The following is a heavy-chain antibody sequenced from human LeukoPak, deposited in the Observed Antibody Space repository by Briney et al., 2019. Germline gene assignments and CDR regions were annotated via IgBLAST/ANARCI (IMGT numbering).Heavy chain of an antibody. D-gene: IGHD5-18*01. CDR3: AKDRGYSYGSIFDY. CDR2: ISYDGSNK. V-gene: IGHV3-30*18. J-gene: IGHJ4*02. CDR1: GFTFSSYG. Sequence: GGSLRLSCAASGFTFSSYGMHWVRQAPGKGLEWVAVISYDGSNKYYADSVKGRFTISRDNSKNTLYLQMNSLRAEDTAVYYCAKDRGYSYGSIFDYWGQGTLVTVSS.